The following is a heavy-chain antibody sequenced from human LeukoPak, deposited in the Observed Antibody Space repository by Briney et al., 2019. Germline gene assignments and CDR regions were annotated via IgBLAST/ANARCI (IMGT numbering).Heavy chain of an antibody. CDR3: ARRVAATGTLDY. D-gene: IGHD6-13*01. CDR1: GYSFTSYW. J-gene: IGHJ4*02. V-gene: IGHV5-51*01. CDR2: IYPGDSDT. Sequence: SGESLKISCKGSGYSFTSYWIGWVRQMPGKGLEWMGIIYPGDSDTRYSPSFQGQVTIPADKSITTAYLQWSSLKASDTAMYYCARRVAATGTLDYWGQGTLVTVSS.